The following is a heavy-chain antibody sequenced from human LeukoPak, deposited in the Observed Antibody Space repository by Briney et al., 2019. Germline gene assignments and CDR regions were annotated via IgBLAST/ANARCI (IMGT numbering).Heavy chain of an antibody. CDR1: GITFSSYA. CDR3: AKDKHSYGSGGYYYYMDV. D-gene: IGHD5-18*01. V-gene: IGHV3-33*06. CDR2: IWYDGSKK. J-gene: IGHJ6*03. Sequence: PGRSLRLSCAASGITFSSYAMHWVRQAPGKGLEWVAVIWYDGSKKYYADSVKGRFTISRDNSKNTLYLQMNSLRAEDTAVYYCAKDKHSYGSGGYYYYMDVWGKGTTVTVSS.